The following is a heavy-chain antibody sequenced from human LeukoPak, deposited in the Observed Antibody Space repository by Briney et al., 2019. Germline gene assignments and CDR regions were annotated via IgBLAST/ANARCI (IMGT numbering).Heavy chain of an antibody. J-gene: IGHJ4*02. CDR1: GFTFTTYW. Sequence: PGGSLRLSCAASGFTFTTYWMTWVRQAPGKGLEWVANIKQDGSQKYYVDSVKGRFTISRDNAKNSLYLQMSSLKAEDTAVYYCARENWANDYWGQGTLVTVSS. CDR2: IKQDGSQK. V-gene: IGHV3-7*01. CDR3: ARENWANDY. D-gene: IGHD7-27*01.